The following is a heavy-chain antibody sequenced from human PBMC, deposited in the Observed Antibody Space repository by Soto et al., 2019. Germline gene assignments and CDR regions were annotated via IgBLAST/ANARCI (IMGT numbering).Heavy chain of an antibody. Sequence: QVQLVQSGAEVKKPGASVKVSCKVSGYTLTELSMHWVRQAPGQGLEWMGGFDPEDGETIYAQKFQGRVTMTEDTSTDTAYMELSRMRYEDTAVYDCATEVHGDDILTGYLNRRWFDPWGQGTLVTVSS. CDR2: FDPEDGET. J-gene: IGHJ5*02. CDR3: ATEVHGDDILTGYLNRRWFDP. D-gene: IGHD3-9*01. CDR1: GYTLTELS. V-gene: IGHV1-24*01.